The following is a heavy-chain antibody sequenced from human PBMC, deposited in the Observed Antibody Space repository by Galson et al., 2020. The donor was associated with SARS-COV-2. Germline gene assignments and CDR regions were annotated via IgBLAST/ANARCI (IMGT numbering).Heavy chain of an antibody. Sequence: GESLKISCAASGFTFSSYSMNWVRPAPGKGLEWVSSISSSSSYIYYADSVKGRFTISRDNAKNSLYLQMNSLRAEDTAVYYCARTYYYDSSGYYDAFDIWGQGTMVTVSS. J-gene: IGHJ3*02. CDR3: ARTYYYDSSGYYDAFDI. CDR1: GFTFSSYS. CDR2: ISSSSSYI. D-gene: IGHD3-22*01. V-gene: IGHV3-21*01.